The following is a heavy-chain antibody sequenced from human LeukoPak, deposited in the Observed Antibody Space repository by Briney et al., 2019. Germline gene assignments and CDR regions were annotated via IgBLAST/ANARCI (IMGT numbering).Heavy chain of an antibody. Sequence: SETLSLTCAVSGGSISSSNWWSWVRQPPGKGLEWIGEIYHSGSTNYNPSLKSRVTISVDKSKNQFSLKLSSVTAADTAVYYCARARYCSGGSCYRFDYWGQGTLVTVSS. CDR1: GGSISSSNW. V-gene: IGHV4-4*02. D-gene: IGHD2-15*01. J-gene: IGHJ4*02. CDR2: IYHSGST. CDR3: ARARYCSGGSCYRFDY.